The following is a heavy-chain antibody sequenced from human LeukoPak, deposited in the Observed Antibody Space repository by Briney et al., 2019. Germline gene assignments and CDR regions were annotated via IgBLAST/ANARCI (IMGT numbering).Heavy chain of an antibody. V-gene: IGHV3-23*01. CDR2: ISTSGGTT. Sequence: GGSLRLSCAASGFTFSIHSMSWVRQAPGKGLEWVSSISTSGGTTYYADYVKGRFTISRDNSKNTLFLQMSSLRAEDTAVYYRAKDRSSATYRDYFDYWGQGTLVTVSS. CDR1: GFTFSIHS. CDR3: AKDRSSATYRDYFDY. D-gene: IGHD3-10*01. J-gene: IGHJ4*02.